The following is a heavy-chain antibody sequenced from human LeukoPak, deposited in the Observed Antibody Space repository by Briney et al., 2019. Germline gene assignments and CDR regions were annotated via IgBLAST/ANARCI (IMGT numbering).Heavy chain of an antibody. CDR3: ASMIVQNSDAFDI. CDR2: IYYSGST. Sequence: PSETLSLTCTVSGGSISSYYWSWIRQPPGKGLEWIGYIYYSGSTNYNPSLKSRVTISVDTSKNQFSLKLSSVTAADTAVYYCASMIVQNSDAFDIWGQGTMVTVSS. CDR1: GGSISSYY. D-gene: IGHD3-22*01. J-gene: IGHJ3*02. V-gene: IGHV4-59*01.